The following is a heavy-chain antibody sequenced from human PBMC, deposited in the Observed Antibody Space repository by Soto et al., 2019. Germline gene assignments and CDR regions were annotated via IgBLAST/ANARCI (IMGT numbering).Heavy chain of an antibody. CDR3: TCTPIPLD. CDR1: GFTFSGSA. J-gene: IGHJ4*02. CDR2: IRSKANSYAT. Sequence: PGGSLRLSCAASGFTFSGSAMHWVRQASGKGLEWVGRIRSKANSYATAYAASVKGRFTISRDDSKNTAYLQMNSLKTEDTAVCYCTCTPIPLDWGQGTLVTVSS. V-gene: IGHV3-73*01. D-gene: IGHD2-2*01.